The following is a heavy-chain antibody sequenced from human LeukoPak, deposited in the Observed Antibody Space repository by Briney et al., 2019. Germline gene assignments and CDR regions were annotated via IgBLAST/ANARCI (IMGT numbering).Heavy chain of an antibody. CDR2: INTHKGNT. CDR1: SSTFSTYG. CDR3: ATYYSGSGSFTTQFDH. D-gene: IGHD3-10*01. J-gene: IGHJ4*02. Sequence: ASVTVSCKTSSSTFSTYGITRVRQAPGQGLEWMGWINTHKGNTYYAREFQDRVSMTTDASTTTAYMELRSLGSDDTAIYYCATYYSGSGSFTTQFDHWGQGTLVTVSS. V-gene: IGHV1-18*04.